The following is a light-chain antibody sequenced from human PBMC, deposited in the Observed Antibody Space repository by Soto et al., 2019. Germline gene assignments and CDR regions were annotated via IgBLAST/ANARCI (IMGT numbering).Light chain of an antibody. CDR2: EVS. J-gene: IGLJ1*01. CDR1: SSCVGSYNR. V-gene: IGLV2-18*02. CDR3: SSYTSSSTYV. Sequence: QPDLTQPPYGSGSPRQSVNHNCNETSSCVGSYNRASWYQQSPGTAPKLMIYEVSNRPSGVPDRFSGSKSGNTASLTISGLQAEDEADYYCSSYTSSSTYVYGTGTKVTVL.